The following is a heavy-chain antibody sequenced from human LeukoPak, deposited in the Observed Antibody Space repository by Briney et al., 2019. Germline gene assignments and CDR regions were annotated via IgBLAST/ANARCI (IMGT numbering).Heavy chain of an antibody. J-gene: IGHJ4*02. CDR1: GFTFSIYT. CDR2: INYNGDTK. Sequence: GGSLRLSCAASGFTFSIYTMNWVRQAPGKGLEWVSIINYNGDTKYYADSVQGRFTISRDNSKNTVYLQMNSLRAEDTAIYYCAKDGHCPALCTTQIAVADYNDNWGQGTLVTVSS. D-gene: IGHD6-19*01. V-gene: IGHV3-23*01. CDR3: AKDGHCPALCTTQIAVADYNDN.